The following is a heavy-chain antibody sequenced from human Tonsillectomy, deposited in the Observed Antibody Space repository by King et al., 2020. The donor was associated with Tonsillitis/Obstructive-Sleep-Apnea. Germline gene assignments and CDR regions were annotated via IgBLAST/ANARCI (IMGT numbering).Heavy chain of an antibody. V-gene: IGHV3-21*06. J-gene: IGHJ6*03. CDR1: GFTFSSYN. CDR2: ISGSDSYI. D-gene: IGHD3-10*01. CDR3: ARGITMVRRVIYYMDV. Sequence: VQLVESGGGLVKPGGSLRLSCAASGFTFSSYNMNWVRQAPGKGLEWVSSISGSDSYIHYADSVKGRFTIFRDNAKSSLYLQVNSLRAEDTAVYYCARGITMVRRVIYYMDVWGKGTTVTVSS.